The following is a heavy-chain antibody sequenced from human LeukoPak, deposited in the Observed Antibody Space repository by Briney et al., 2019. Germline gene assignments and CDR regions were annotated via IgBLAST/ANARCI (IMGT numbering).Heavy chain of an antibody. V-gene: IGHV3-20*04. CDR1: GFTFEDYG. Sequence: PGGSLRLSCAASGFTFEDYGMSWVRQAPGKGLEWVSGINWNGGSTGYADSVKGRFTISRDNAKNSLYLQMNSLRAEDTALYYCARGKVAGTRSAFDIWGQGTMVTVSS. CDR2: INWNGGST. CDR3: ARGKVAGTRSAFDI. J-gene: IGHJ3*02. D-gene: IGHD6-19*01.